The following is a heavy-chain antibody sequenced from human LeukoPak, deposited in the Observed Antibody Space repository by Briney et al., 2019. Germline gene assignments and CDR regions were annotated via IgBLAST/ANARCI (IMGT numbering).Heavy chain of an antibody. Sequence: GGSLRLSCVASGFTVSSNYMSWVRQAPGKGLEWVSVIYSGGSTYYADSVKGRFTISRDNSKNTLYLQMNSLRAEDTAVYYCAREIGSYDAFDIWGQGTMVTVSS. CDR2: IYSGGST. V-gene: IGHV3-53*01. CDR1: GFTVSSNY. CDR3: AREIGSYDAFDI. D-gene: IGHD1-26*01. J-gene: IGHJ3*02.